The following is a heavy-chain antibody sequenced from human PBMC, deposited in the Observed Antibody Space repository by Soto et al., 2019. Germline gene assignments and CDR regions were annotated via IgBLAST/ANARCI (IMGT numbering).Heavy chain of an antibody. V-gene: IGHV3-74*01. CDR3: ARDLSSCSSARCYSFYYGVDV. CDR1: GFNFSRFW. Sequence: GGSLRLSCTASGFNFSRFWTHWVRQVPGRGLVWVSHINSDGSRTSYADSVKGRFTISRDNAKNTLYLQMNSLRAEDTAVYYCARDLSSCSSARCYSFYYGVDVWGQGTTVTVSS. J-gene: IGHJ6*02. CDR2: INSDGSRT. D-gene: IGHD2-2*01.